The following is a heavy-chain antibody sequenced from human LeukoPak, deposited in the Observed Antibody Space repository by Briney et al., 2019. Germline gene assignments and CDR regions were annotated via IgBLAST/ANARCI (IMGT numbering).Heavy chain of an antibody. J-gene: IGHJ5*02. V-gene: IGHV4-59*01. Sequence: SETLSPTCTVSGGSISSYYWSWIRQPPGKGLEWIGYIYYSGSTNYNPSLKSRVTISVDTSKNQFSLKLSSVTAADTAVYYCARVTGYSSGWYRFDPWGQGTLVTVSS. D-gene: IGHD6-19*01. CDR3: ARVTGYSSGWYRFDP. CDR2: IYYSGST. CDR1: GGSISSYY.